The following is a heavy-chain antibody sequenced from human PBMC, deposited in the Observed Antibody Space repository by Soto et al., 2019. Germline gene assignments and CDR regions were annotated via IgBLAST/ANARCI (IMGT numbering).Heavy chain of an antibody. V-gene: IGHV1-69*13. J-gene: IGHJ4*02. CDR2: IITIFGTA. CDR1: GGTFSSYA. CDR3: ARERVGVDTAMVIFDY. D-gene: IGHD5-18*01. Sequence: SVKVSCKASGGTFSSYAISWVRQAPGQGLEWMGGIITIFGTANYARKFQGRVTITADESTSTAYMELSSLRSEDTAVYYCARERVGVDTAMVIFDYWGQGTLVTVSS.